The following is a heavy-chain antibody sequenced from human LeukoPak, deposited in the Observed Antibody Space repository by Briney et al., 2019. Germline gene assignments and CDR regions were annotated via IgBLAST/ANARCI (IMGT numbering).Heavy chain of an antibody. CDR1: GGTFSSYA. D-gene: IGHD3-16*01. CDR3: ARDLPLRPVGGGYFDY. Sequence: SVKVSCKASGGTFSSYAISRVRQAPGQGLEWMGRIIPILGIANYAQKFQGRVTITADKSTSTAYMELSSLRSEDTAVYYCARDLPLRPVGGGYFDYWGQGTLVTVSS. V-gene: IGHV1-69*04. CDR2: IIPILGIA. J-gene: IGHJ4*02.